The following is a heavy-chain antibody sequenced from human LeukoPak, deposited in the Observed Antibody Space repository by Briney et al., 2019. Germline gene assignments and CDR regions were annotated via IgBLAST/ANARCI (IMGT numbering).Heavy chain of an antibody. CDR3: AGGGGVGAKY. Sequence: GGSLRLSCAASGFTFSNYSMNWVRQAPGKGLEWVSSISSGSGYIYYADSVKGRFTISRDNSKNTLYLQLNSLRAEDTAVYYCAGGGGVGAKYWGQGTLVTVSS. CDR2: ISSGSGYI. V-gene: IGHV3-21*04. D-gene: IGHD1-26*01. J-gene: IGHJ4*02. CDR1: GFTFSNYS.